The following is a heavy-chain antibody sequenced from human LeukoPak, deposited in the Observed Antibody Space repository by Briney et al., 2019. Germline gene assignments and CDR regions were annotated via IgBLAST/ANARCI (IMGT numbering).Heavy chain of an antibody. D-gene: IGHD1-26*01. CDR1: NGSIRRYF. V-gene: IGHV4-59*04. J-gene: IGHJ4*02. CDR2: VYYSGST. CDR3: ARRCTGSSKSDY. Sequence: SETLSLTRAVSNGSIRRYFWSWIRQPPGKGLEWMGNVYYSGSTYYNPSLKSRVTISVDTSKEQFSLKLTAVTAADAAVYYCARRCTGSSKSDYWGQGALVTVSS.